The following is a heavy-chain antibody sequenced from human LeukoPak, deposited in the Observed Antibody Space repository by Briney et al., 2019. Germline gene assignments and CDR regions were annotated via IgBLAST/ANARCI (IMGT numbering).Heavy chain of an antibody. J-gene: IGHJ6*03. V-gene: IGHV3-7*01. D-gene: IGHD5-24*01. CDR3: ARTRGYYYHHMDV. CDR1: GFTSSSYW. Sequence: PGGSLRHSCAASGFTSSSYWMSWVRHAPGKGLEWVANIKQDGSEKYYVDSVKGRFTISRDNTKNSLYLQMNSLRAEDTAVYYCARTRGYYYHHMDVWGKGTTVSASS. CDR2: IKQDGSEK.